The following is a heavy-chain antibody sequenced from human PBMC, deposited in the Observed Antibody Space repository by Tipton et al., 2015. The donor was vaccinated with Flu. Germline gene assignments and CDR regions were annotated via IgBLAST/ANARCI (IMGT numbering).Heavy chain of an antibody. J-gene: IGHJ4*02. CDR3: ARDPSLGMPDYFDS. CDR1: GDSVTSGYY. V-gene: IGHV4-38-2*02. CDR2: IYHTGST. D-gene: IGHD2-2*01. Sequence: TLSLTCTVSGDSVTSGYYWGWIRQPPGKGLEWIGNIYHTGSTYYNPSLKGRVTISVDTSKNQFSLRVISMTAADTAVYYCARDPSLGMPDYFDSWGQGILVTASS.